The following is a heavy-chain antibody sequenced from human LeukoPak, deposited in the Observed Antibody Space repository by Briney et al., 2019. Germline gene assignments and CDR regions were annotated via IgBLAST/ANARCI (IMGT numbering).Heavy chain of an antibody. CDR1: VGSISSSSYY. CDR2: IYYSGRT. Sequence: SETLSLTCTVSVGSISSSSYYWGWIRQPPGKGLEWIGSIYYSGRTYYNPSLKSRVTISVDTSKNQFSLKLSSVTAADTAVYYCASFPVAGIANNDAFDIWGQGTMVTVSS. J-gene: IGHJ3*02. D-gene: IGHD6-19*01. V-gene: IGHV4-39*01. CDR3: ASFPVAGIANNDAFDI.